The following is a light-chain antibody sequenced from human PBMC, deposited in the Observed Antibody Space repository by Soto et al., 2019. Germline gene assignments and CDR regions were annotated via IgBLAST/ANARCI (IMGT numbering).Light chain of an antibody. CDR1: KQINTW. CDR2: DAS. CDR3: QQYDSYSSGP. V-gene: IGKV1-5*01. Sequence: ILLSQSRDSLAVPVGAGVTISVGAGKQINTWLARYQQKQGKAPKVLIFDASSLKTGVPSRFSGSGSGTEFTLTISNLQPDDFATYYCQQYDSYSSGPFGQGTKVDIK. J-gene: IGKJ1*01.